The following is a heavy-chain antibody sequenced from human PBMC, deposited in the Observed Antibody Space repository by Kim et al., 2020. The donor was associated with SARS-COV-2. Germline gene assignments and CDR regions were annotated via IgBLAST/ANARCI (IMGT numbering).Heavy chain of an antibody. Sequence: GGSLRLSCAASGFTFSSYGMHWVRQAPGKGLEWVAVIWYDGSNKYYADSVKGRFTISRDNSKNTLYLQMNSLRAEDTAVYYCARDVLGYCSSTSCYDGAFDIWGQGTMVTVSS. CDR1: GFTFSSYG. V-gene: IGHV3-33*01. CDR2: IWYDGSNK. J-gene: IGHJ3*02. D-gene: IGHD2-2*03. CDR3: ARDVLGYCSSTSCYDGAFDI.